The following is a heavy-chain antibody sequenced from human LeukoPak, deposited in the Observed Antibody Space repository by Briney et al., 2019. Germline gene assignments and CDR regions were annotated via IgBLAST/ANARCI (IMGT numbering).Heavy chain of an antibody. CDR3: AKRVSIVVYPPGAAARVAFDY. J-gene: IGHJ4*02. CDR1: GFTFSSYA. Sequence: GGSLRLSCAASGFTFSSYAMSWVRQAPGKGLEWVSAISGSGGSTYYADSAKGRFTISRDNSKNTLYLQMNSLRAEDTAVYYCAKRVSIVVYPPGAAARVAFDYWGQGTLVTVSS. V-gene: IGHV3-23*01. D-gene: IGHD2-2*01. CDR2: ISGSGGST.